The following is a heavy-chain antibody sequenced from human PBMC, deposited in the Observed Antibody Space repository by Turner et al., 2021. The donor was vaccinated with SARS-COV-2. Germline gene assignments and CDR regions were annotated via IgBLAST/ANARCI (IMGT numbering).Heavy chain of an antibody. J-gene: IGHJ4*02. D-gene: IGHD4-17*01. CDR2: IWYDGSNK. CDR3: ARDQLGDYVTLDY. Sequence: QVQLVESGGDVVQPGRSLRLSCAASGFTFSSYGMHWVRQAPGKGLEWVAVIWYDGSNKFYADSVKGRFTISRDNSKNTLYLQMNSLRAEDTAVYYCARDQLGDYVTLDYWGQGTLVTVSS. CDR1: GFTFSSYG. V-gene: IGHV3-33*01.